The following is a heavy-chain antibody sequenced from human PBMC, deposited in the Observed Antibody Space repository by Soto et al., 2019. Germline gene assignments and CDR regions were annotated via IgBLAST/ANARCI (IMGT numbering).Heavy chain of an antibody. D-gene: IGHD3-3*01. J-gene: IGHJ3*02. V-gene: IGHV3-15*07. CDR2: IKSKTDGGTT. CDR3: VGGYDRELNYDFWSGSPNDAFDI. Sequence: GGSLRLSCAASGFTFSNAWMNWVRQAPGKGLEWVGRIKSKTDGGTTDYAAPVKGRFTISRDDSKNTLYLQMNSLKTEDTAVYYCVGGYDRELNYDFWSGSPNDAFDIWGQGTMVTVSS. CDR1: GFTFSNAW.